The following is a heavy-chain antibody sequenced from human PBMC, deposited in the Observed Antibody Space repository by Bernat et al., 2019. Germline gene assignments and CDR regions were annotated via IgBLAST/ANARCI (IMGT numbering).Heavy chain of an antibody. Sequence: EVQLLVSGGSLVQPRGSLRRSCAASGFTFSSYGISCVRQAPGKWLEWVAAITGSGGSTYYADSEKGRITSYTNNSKNTTYLQMSNLRAESTVASYGEENYNSSGYYSAGWFDPWGQGTLVTVAS. CDR1: GFTFSSYG. CDR3: EENYNSSGYYSAGWFDP. J-gene: IGHJ5*02. V-gene: IGHV3-23*01. D-gene: IGHD3-22*01. CDR2: ITGSGGST.